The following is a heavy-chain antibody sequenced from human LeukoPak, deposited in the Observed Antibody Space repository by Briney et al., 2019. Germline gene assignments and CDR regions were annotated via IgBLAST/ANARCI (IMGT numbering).Heavy chain of an antibody. CDR3: AKDRPNYYGSNGHYYRRDGDY. CDR1: GFTFSSYA. D-gene: IGHD3-22*01. V-gene: IGHV3-23*01. J-gene: IGHJ4*02. Sequence: PGGSLRLSCAASGFTFSSYAMSGVRQAPGKGLQWVSSITSSGDGTYYADSVKGRFTISRDNSENMLYLQMNSLRVEDTAVYFCAKDRPNYYGSNGHYYRRDGDYWGQGTLVTVSS. CDR2: ITSSGDGT.